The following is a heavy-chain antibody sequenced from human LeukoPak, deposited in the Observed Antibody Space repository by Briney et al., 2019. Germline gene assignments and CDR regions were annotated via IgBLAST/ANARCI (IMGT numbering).Heavy chain of an antibody. D-gene: IGHD6-19*01. Sequence: ASVKVSFKASGYTFTSYDMHWVRQAPGQGLEWMGIINPSGGSTSYAQKFQGRVTMTRDTSTSTVYMELSSLRSEDTAVYYCARGDSSGWYDDYYYYYGMDVWGQGTTVTVSS. V-gene: IGHV1-46*01. CDR2: INPSGGST. CDR1: GYTFTSYD. J-gene: IGHJ6*02. CDR3: ARGDSSGWYDDYYYYYGMDV.